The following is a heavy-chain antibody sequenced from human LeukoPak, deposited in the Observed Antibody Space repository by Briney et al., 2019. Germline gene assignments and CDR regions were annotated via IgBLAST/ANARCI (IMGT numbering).Heavy chain of an antibody. CDR2: MNPNSGNT. CDR1: GYTFTSYD. V-gene: IGHV1-8*01. D-gene: IGHD2-2*01. J-gene: IGHJ4*02. CDR3: TRGFGDIVVVPAAQSGY. Sequence: ASVKVSCKASGYTFTSYDINWVRQATGQGLEWMGWMNPNSGNTGYAQKFQGRVTMTRNTSISTAYMELSSLRSEDTAVYYCTRGFGDIVVVPAAQSGYWGQGTLVTVSS.